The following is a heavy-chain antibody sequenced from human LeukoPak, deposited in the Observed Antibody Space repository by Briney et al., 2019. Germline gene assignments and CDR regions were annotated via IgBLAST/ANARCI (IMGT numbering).Heavy chain of an antibody. V-gene: IGHV3-15*01. CDR1: GFTFSNAW. CDR2: IKSKTDGGTT. Sequence: GGSLRLSCAASGFTFSNAWMSWVRQAPGKGLEWVGRIKSKTDGGTTDYAAPVKGRFTISRDDSKNTLYLQMNSLKTEDTAVYYCTTAPSLTDAFDIWGQGTMVPVSS. CDR3: TTAPSLTDAFDI. J-gene: IGHJ3*02.